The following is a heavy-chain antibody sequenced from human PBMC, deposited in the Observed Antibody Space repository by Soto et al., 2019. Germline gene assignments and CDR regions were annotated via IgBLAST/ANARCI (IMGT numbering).Heavy chain of an antibody. CDR2: IYYSGST. CDR3: ARVRYFDWAIDY. Sequence: SETLSLTCTVSGGSISSCYYNWSQQPPGKGLEWIGYIYYSGSTNYNPSLKSRVTISVDTSKNQFSLKLSSVTAADTAVYYCARVRYFDWAIDYWGQGTLVTVSS. D-gene: IGHD3-9*01. V-gene: IGHV4-59*01. CDR1: GGSISSCY. J-gene: IGHJ4*02.